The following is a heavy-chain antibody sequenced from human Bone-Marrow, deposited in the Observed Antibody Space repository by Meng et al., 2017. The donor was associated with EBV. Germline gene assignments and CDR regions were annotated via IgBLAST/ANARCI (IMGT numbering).Heavy chain of an antibody. CDR1: VYTISYNCVS. CDR3: GEVVYYPPHW. J-gene: IGHJ4*02. Sequence: QLQPPDRGPEIFSRPLSGVSSFSVYTISYNCVSLNCIRQPPSRGLEWLGKTYHSSNSCNDYAVSVKSRITANTDKSKYSFSLHLISVAPEDTAFYSCGEVVYYPPHWWGQGTLVTVSS. V-gene: IGHV6-1*01. CDR2: TYHSSNSCN. D-gene: IGHD1-26*01.